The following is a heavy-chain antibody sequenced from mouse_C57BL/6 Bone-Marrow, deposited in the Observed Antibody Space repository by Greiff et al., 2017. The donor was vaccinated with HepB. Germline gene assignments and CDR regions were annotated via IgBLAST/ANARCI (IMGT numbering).Heavy chain of an antibody. V-gene: IGHV1-15*01. CDR2: IDPETGGT. CDR1: GYTFTDYE. Sequence: QVQLQQSGAELVRPGASVTLSCKASGYTFTDYEMHWVKQTPVHGLEWIGAIDPETGGTAYNQKFKGKAILTADKSSSTAYMELRSLTSEDSAVYYCTRSRRGGWYFDVWGTGTTVTVSS. CDR3: TRSRRGGWYFDV. J-gene: IGHJ1*03. D-gene: IGHD2-12*01.